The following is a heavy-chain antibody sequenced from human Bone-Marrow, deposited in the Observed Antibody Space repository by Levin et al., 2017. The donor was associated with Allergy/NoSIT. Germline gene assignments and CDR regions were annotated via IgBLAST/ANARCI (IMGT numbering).Heavy chain of an antibody. CDR1: GGSISSGGYY. J-gene: IGHJ4*02. CDR2: IHYTGGT. Sequence: KTSETLSLTCSVSGGSISSGGYYWSWIRQHPGKGLEWLGYIHYTGGTYYNPSLKSRGTISADTSKNQFSLKLSSVTAADTAVYYCARLLAARPDDDYWGQGTLVTVSS. D-gene: IGHD6-6*01. CDR3: ARLLAARPDDDY. V-gene: IGHV4-31*03.